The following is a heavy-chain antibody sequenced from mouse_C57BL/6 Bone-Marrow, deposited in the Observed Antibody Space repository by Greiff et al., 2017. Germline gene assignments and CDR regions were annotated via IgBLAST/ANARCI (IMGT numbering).Heavy chain of an antibody. CDR2: ISSGGSYT. V-gene: IGHV5-6*02. Sequence: EVKLVESGGDLVKPGGSLKLSCAASGFTFSSYGMSWVRQTPDKRLEWVATISSGGSYTYYPDSVKGRFTISRDHAKNTLYLQMSSLKSEDTAIYYCARRAYYDYDEAMDYWGQGTSVTVSS. J-gene: IGHJ4*01. D-gene: IGHD2-4*01. CDR1: GFTFSSYG. CDR3: ARRAYYDYDEAMDY.